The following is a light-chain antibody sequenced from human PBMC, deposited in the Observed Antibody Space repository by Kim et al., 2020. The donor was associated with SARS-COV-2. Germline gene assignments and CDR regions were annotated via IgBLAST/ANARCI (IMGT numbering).Light chain of an antibody. CDR1: QSLLFSSNNKDY. Sequence: DIVLTQSPDSLAVSLGERATINCKSSQSLLFSSNNKDYLLWYQQRPGQPPKLLINWASTRESGVPDRFSGSGSGTDFTLTISCLQAEDVAVYDCQQYFRTPYSFGEGPKLEI. CDR2: WAS. CDR3: QQYFRTPYS. J-gene: IGKJ2*01. V-gene: IGKV4-1*01.